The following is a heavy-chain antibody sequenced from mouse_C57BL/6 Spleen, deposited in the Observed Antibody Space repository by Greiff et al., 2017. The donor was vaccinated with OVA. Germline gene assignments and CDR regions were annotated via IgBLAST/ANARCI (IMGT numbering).Heavy chain of an antibody. J-gene: IGHJ2*01. D-gene: IGHD3-3*01. Sequence: QVHVKQSGAELVRPGASVTLSCKASGYTFTDYEMHWVKQTPVHGLEWIGAIDPETGGTAYNQKFKGKAILTADKSSSTAYMELRSLTSEDSAVYYCTRRDDSYYFDYWGQGTTLSLL. CDR2: IDPETGGT. CDR3: TRRDDSYYFDY. V-gene: IGHV1-15*01. CDR1: GYTFTDYE.